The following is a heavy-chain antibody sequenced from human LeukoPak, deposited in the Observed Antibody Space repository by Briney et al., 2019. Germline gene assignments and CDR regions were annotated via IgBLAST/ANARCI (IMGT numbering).Heavy chain of an antibody. CDR3: VSFYETY. V-gene: IGHV3-74*01. D-gene: IGHD2-2*01. CDR1: GFTFSSYW. CDR2: INSGGSWT. J-gene: IGHJ4*02. Sequence: GGSLRLSCAASGFTFSSYWMSWVRQAPGKGLVWVSHINSGGSWTTYVDSVKGRFTISKDNAKNMVYLQMNNLRAEDTAVYYCVSFYETYWGRGTLVTVSS.